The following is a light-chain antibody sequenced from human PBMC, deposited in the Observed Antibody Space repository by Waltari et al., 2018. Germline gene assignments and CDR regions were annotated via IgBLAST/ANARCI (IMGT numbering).Light chain of an antibody. V-gene: IGLV3-19*01. Sequence: SSELTQYPSVCVALGPKVRIKCQGGSLRTFYESWYQHRPGQAPILVLYGQNNRPSGIPDRFSGSTSGNTASLTITGAQAEDEADYYCHSRDTSSTRVFGGGTRLTV. J-gene: IGLJ2*01. CDR3: HSRDTSSTRV. CDR1: SLRTFY. CDR2: GQN.